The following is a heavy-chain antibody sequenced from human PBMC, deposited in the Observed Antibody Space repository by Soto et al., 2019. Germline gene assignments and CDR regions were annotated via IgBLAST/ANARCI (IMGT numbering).Heavy chain of an antibody. D-gene: IGHD3-22*01. CDR3: ARVPNDYDSSGCEPFDY. V-gene: IGHV4-38-2*01. Sequence: NPSETLSLTCAVSGYSISSGYYWGWIRQPPGKGLEWIGSSYHSGSTYYNPSLNSRVTISVDTSKNQFSMKLSSVTAADTAVYYCARVPNDYDSSGCEPFDYWGRGTLVTVSS. CDR1: GYSISSGYY. J-gene: IGHJ4*02. CDR2: SYHSGST.